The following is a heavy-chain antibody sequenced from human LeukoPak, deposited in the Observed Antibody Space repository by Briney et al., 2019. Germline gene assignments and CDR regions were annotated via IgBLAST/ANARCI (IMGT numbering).Heavy chain of an antibody. J-gene: IGHJ3*02. CDR3: ASARGAIFGVVTHGDAFDI. CDR2: ISAYNGNT. D-gene: IGHD3-3*01. V-gene: IGHV1-18*01. Sequence: GASVKVSCKASGYTFSSYGISWVRQPPGQGLEWVGWISAYNGNTNYAQKLQGRVTITTDTSTSTAYMELRSLRSDDTAVYYCASARGAIFGVVTHGDAFDIWGQGTMVTVSS. CDR1: GYTFSSYG.